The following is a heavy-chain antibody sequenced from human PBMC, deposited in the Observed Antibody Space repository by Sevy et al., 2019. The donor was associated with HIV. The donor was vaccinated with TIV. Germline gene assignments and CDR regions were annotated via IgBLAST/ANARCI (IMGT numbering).Heavy chain of an antibody. D-gene: IGHD3-9*01. CDR3: ARPYYDILTGYSLNYYYYGMDV. J-gene: IGHJ6*02. CDR2: ISMDGNNK. V-gene: IGHV3-30*03. Sequence: GGSLRPSFQPPGFTSGAIAFPGSARAQAKGWGGGPVISMDGNNKYYADSVKGRFTISRDNSKNTRYLQMNSLRAEDTAVYYCARPYYDILTGYSLNYYYYGMDVWGQGTTVTVSS. CDR1: GFTSGAIA.